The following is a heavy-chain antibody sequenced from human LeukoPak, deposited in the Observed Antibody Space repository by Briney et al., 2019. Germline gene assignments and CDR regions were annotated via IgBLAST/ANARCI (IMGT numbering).Heavy chain of an antibody. Sequence: SETLSLTCSVSGGSISSYYWSWIRQPPGKGLEWIGYIYDSGSTNYKSPLKSRVTMSGDTSKNQFSLKLSSVTAADTAVYYCARHAESGNDRFDHWGQGTLVTVSS. V-gene: IGHV4-59*08. D-gene: IGHD5-12*01. CDR3: ARHAESGNDRFDH. CDR2: IYDSGST. CDR1: GGSISSYY. J-gene: IGHJ4*02.